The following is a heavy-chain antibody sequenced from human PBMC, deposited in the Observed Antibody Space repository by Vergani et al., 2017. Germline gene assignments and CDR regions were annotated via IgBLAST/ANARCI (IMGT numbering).Heavy chain of an antibody. D-gene: IGHD2-15*01. CDR1: GGSLSSYY. V-gene: IGHV4-4*07. CDR2: IYTSGST. CDR3: ARVHCSGGSCYVNWYFDL. J-gene: IGHJ2*01. Sequence: QVQLQESGPGLVKPSETLSLTCTVSGGSLSSYYWSWIRPPAGKGLEWIGRIYTSGSTNYNPALKSRVTMSVDTSKNQFSLKLSSVTAADTAVYYCARVHCSGGSCYVNWYFDLWGRGTLVTVSS.